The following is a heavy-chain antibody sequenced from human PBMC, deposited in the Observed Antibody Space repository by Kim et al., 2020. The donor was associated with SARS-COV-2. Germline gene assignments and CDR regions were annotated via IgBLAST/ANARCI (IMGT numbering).Heavy chain of an antibody. CDR1: GGSISSSSYY. D-gene: IGHD4-17*01. CDR2: IYYSGST. V-gene: IGHV4-39*01. J-gene: IGHJ4*02. CDR3: ARLDYGDSPDY. Sequence: SETLSLTCTVSGGSISSSSYYWGWIRQPPGKGLEWIGSIYYSGSTYYNPSLKSRVTISVDTSKNQFSLKLSSVTAADTAVYYCARLDYGDSPDYWGQGTLVTVSS.